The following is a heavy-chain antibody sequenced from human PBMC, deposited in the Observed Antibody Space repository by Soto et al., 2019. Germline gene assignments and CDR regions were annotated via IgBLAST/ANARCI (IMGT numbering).Heavy chain of an antibody. CDR2: INAGNGNT. CDR3: ARLYSSSCSPLDY. V-gene: IGHV1-3*01. D-gene: IGHD6-13*01. Sequence: QVQLVQSGAEVKKPGASVKVSCKASGYTFTSYAMHWVRQAPGQRLEWMGWINAGNGNTKYSQKFQGRVTITRDTSASTAYMELSSLRSEDTAVYYCARLYSSSCSPLDYWGQGTLVTVSS. J-gene: IGHJ4*02. CDR1: GYTFTSYA.